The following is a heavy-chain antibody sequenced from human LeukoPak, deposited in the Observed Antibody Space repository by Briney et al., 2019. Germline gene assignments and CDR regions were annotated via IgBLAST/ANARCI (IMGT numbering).Heavy chain of an antibody. D-gene: IGHD2-2*01. CDR2: ISYDGSNK. Sequence: GGSLRLSCAASGFTFSSYGMHWVRQAPGKGLEWVAVISYDGSNKYYADSVKGRFTISRDNSKNTLYLQMNSLRAEDTAVYYCARDRQRLVAAVYYWGQGTLVTVSS. J-gene: IGHJ4*02. CDR3: ARDRQRLVAAVYY. CDR1: GFTFSSYG. V-gene: IGHV3-30*19.